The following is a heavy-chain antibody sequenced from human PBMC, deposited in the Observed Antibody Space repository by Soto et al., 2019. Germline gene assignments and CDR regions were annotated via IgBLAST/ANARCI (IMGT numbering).Heavy chain of an antibody. Sequence: LRLSCAASGFSFRNAWMNWVRQAPGRGLEWVGRIKSKTDGGTTDYAAPVKDRFTISRDDSKNTLYLQMNSLRAEDTAVYYCARDGSDTAMVRIYYYGMDVWGQGTTVTVSS. V-gene: IGHV3-15*07. CDR2: IKSKTDGGTT. J-gene: IGHJ6*02. CDR3: ARDGSDTAMVRIYYYGMDV. CDR1: GFSFRNAW. D-gene: IGHD5-18*01.